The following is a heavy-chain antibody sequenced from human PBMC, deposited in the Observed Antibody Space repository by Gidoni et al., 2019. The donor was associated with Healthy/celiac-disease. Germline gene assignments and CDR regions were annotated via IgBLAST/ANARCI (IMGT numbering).Heavy chain of an antibody. CDR1: GGSISSYY. D-gene: IGHD2-2*01. J-gene: IGHJ4*02. V-gene: IGHV4-59*08. CDR2: IYYSGST. Sequence: QVQLQESGPGLVKPSETLSLTCTVSGGSISSYYWSWIRQPPGKGLEWIGYIYYSGSTNYNPSLKSRVTISVDTSKNQFSLKLSSVTAADTAVYYCARHGSAAPVSIPFDYWGQGTLVTVSS. CDR3: ARHGSAAPVSIPFDY.